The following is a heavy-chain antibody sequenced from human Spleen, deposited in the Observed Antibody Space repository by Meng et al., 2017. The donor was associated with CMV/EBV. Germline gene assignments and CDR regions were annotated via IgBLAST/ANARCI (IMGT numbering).Heavy chain of an antibody. D-gene: IGHD6-6*01. V-gene: IGHV3-30*18. CDR3: AKPGGSTSLEGLDV. Sequence: GESLKISCVASGFTFNTYTMNWVRQAPGKGLEWLAVISKDGSKYYADSVKGRFTFSRDNSKNTLYLQMNSLRPEDTAVYYCAKPGGSTSLEGLDVWGQGTTVTVSS. CDR1: GFTFNTYT. J-gene: IGHJ6*02. CDR2: ISKDGSK.